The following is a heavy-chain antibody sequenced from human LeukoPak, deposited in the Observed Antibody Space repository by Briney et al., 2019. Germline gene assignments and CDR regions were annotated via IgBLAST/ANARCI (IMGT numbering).Heavy chain of an antibody. J-gene: IGHJ6*02. D-gene: IGHD3-10*01. CDR3: ARGHWRSITMVRSYYYGMDV. CDR2: INHSGST. V-gene: IGHV4-34*01. CDR1: GGSFSGFY. Sequence: SETLSLTCAVYGGSFSGFYWSWIRQPPGKGLEWIGEINHSGSTNYNPSLKSRVTISVDTSKNQFSLKLSSVTAADTAVYYCARGHWRSITMVRSYYYGMDVWGQGTTVTVSS.